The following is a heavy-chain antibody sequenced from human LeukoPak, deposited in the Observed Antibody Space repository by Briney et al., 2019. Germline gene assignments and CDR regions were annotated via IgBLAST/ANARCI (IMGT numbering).Heavy chain of an antibody. CDR3: ARDPNGDYIGAFDFQR. J-gene: IGHJ1*01. Sequence: GSLRLSCAASGFTFANYAMVWVRQTPGKGLQWVSAIKSGGYTYYADSVQGRFTMSRDNSKNTLFLQMNSLRAEDTAVYYCARDPNGDYIGAFDFQRWGQGTQVTVSS. D-gene: IGHD4-17*01. V-gene: IGHV3-23*01. CDR1: GFTFANYA. CDR2: IKSGGYT.